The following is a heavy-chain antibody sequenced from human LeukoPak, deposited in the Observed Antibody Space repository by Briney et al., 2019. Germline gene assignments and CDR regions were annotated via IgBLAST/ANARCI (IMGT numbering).Heavy chain of an antibody. J-gene: IGHJ4*02. Sequence: PGGSLRLSCAASEFTFSGYWMTWVRQAPGKGLEWVANIKQDGSEKYYVDSVKDRFTISRDNAKNSLYLQMNSLRAEDTAVYFCARFSVVKLMRYCSGGSCQLYYFDFWGQGTLVTVSS. CDR1: EFTFSGYW. V-gene: IGHV3-7*01. CDR2: IKQDGSEK. CDR3: ARFSVVKLMRYCSGGSCQLYYFDF. D-gene: IGHD2-15*01.